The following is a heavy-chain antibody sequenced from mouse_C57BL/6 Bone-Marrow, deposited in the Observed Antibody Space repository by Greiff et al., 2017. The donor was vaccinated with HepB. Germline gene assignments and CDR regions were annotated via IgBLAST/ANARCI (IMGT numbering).Heavy chain of an antibody. Sequence: VQLQQSGAELVKPGASVKMSCKASGYTFTTYPIEWMKQNHGKSLEWIGNFHPYNDDTKYNEKFKGKATLTVEKSSSTVYLELSRLTSDDSAVYYCARRVWLRRGGSYYFDYWGQGTTLTVSS. V-gene: IGHV1-47*01. CDR2: FHPYNDDT. D-gene: IGHD2-2*01. J-gene: IGHJ2*01. CDR3: ARRVWLRRGGSYYFDY. CDR1: GYTFTTYP.